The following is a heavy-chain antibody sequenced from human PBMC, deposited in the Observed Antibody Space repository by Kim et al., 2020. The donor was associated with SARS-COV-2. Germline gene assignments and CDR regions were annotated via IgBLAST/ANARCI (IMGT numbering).Heavy chain of an antibody. J-gene: IGHJ3*02. CDR1: GGSISSYY. V-gene: IGHV4-59*01. CDR2: IYYSGST. CDR3: ARDVRDAFDI. Sequence: SETLSLTCTVSGGSISSYYWSWIRQPPGKGLEWIGYIYYSGSTNYNPSLKSRVTISVDTSKNQLSLKLSSVTAADTAVYYCARDVRDAFDIWGQGTMVTVSS.